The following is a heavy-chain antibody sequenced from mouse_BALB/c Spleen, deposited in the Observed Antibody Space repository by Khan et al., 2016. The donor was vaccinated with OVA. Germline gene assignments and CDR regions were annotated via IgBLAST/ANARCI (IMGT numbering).Heavy chain of an antibody. V-gene: IGHV5-4*02. CDR3: DRDYYGKPFSY. Sequence: EVELVESGGGLVKPGGSLKLSCAASGFTFSDYYMYWVRQTPEKRLEWVATISDGGSYTYYPDSVKGRFTISRDDAKNNLYLQMSSLKSEDTAISYCDRDYYGKPFSYWGQGTLVTVSA. CDR1: GFTFSDYY. J-gene: IGHJ3*01. D-gene: IGHD2-1*01. CDR2: ISDGGSYT.